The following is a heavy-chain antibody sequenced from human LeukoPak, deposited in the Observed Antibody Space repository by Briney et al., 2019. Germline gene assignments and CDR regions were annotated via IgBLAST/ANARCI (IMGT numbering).Heavy chain of an antibody. CDR3: ARAERGQWLVTLDY. D-gene: IGHD6-19*01. CDR2: IYPGDFDT. J-gene: IGHJ4*02. CDR1: GYSFTNYW. Sequence: GESLKISCKGSGYSFTNYWIGWVRQMPGKGLEWMGIIYPGDFDTRYSPSFQGQVTISADKSISIAYLQWSSLKASGTAMYYCARAERGQWLVTLDYWGQGTLVTVSS. V-gene: IGHV5-51*01.